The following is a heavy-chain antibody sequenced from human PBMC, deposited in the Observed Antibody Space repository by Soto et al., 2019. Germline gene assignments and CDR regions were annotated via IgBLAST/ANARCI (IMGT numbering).Heavy chain of an antibody. CDR2: IYWDDDK. V-gene: IGHV2-5*02. CDR1: GFSLSTSGVG. Sequence: QITLKESGPTLVKPTQTLTLTCTFSGFSLSTSGVGVGWIRQPPGKALEWLALIYWDDDKRYSPSLKSRLTITKDTSKNQVVLTMTNMDPVDTATYYCAHTPNTMILGDYFDYWGQGTLVTVSS. CDR3: AHTPNTMILGDYFDY. D-gene: IGHD3-22*01. J-gene: IGHJ4*02.